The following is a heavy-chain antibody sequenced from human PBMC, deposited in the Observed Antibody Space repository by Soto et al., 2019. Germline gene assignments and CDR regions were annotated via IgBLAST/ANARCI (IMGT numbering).Heavy chain of an antibody. V-gene: IGHV1-2*02. CDR2: INPNSGGT. CDR3: ARGCIAVTTHLCY. J-gene: IGHJ4*02. Sequence: GASVKVSCKASGYTFTGYYMHWVRQAPGQGLEWMGWINPNSGGTNYAQKFQGRVTMTRDTSISTAYMELSRLRSDDTAVYYCARGCIAVTTHLCYWGQGTLVTVSS. D-gene: IGHD4-17*01. CDR1: GYTFTGYY.